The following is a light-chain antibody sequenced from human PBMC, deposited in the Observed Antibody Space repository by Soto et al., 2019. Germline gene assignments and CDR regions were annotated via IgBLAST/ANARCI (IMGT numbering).Light chain of an antibody. CDR3: QQYNSYWT. Sequence: DIQMTQSPSTLSASVGDRVTITCRASQSISTWLAWYQQKPGKAPKLLIYKASSLESGVPSRFSGSGSGTEFTLIISSLQLDDFATYYCQQYNSYWTFGQGTQVEIK. CDR1: QSISTW. V-gene: IGKV1-5*03. J-gene: IGKJ1*01. CDR2: KAS.